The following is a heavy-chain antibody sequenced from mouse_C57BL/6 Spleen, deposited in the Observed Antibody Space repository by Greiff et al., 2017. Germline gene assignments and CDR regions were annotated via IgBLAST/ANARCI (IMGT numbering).Heavy chain of an antibody. CDR3: ARSMINWYFDV. D-gene: IGHD2-4*01. V-gene: IGHV5-17*01. J-gene: IGHJ1*03. CDR2: ISSGSSTI. CDR1: GFTFSDYG. Sequence: EVKVVESGGGLVKPGGSLKLSCAASGFTFSDYGMHWVRQAPEKGLEWVAYISSGSSTIYYADTVKGRFTISRDNAKNTLFLQMTSLRSEDTAMYYCARSMINWYFDVWGTGTTVTVSS.